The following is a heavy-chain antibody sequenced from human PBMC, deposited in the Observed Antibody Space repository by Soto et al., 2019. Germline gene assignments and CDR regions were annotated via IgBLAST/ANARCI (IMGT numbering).Heavy chain of an antibody. CDR2: IHYRGST. CDR3: ARDRIELWFGNSYYYYGMDV. J-gene: IGHJ6*02. CDR1: GGSISSGDYY. V-gene: IGHV4-30-4*01. D-gene: IGHD3-10*01. Sequence: QVQLQESGPGLVKPSQTLSLTCTVSGGSISSGDYYWSWFRQPPGKGLGWIGYIHYRGSTYYNPSLKRRVTISVDTSKNQFSLKLSSVTAADTAVYYCARDRIELWFGNSYYYYGMDVWGQGTTVTVSS.